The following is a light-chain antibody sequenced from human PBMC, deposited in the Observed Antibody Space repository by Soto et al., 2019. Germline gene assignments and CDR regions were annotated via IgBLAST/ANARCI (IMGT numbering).Light chain of an antibody. CDR2: FNSDGSH. Sequence: QLVLTQSPSASASLGASVKLTCTLSSGHSSYAIAWHQQQPEKGPRYVMKFNSDGSHSKGDGIPDRFSGSSSGAERYLTISSLQSEDEADYSCQTLGNGIVVFGGGTKLTVL. CDR3: QTLGNGIVV. CDR1: SGHSSYA. V-gene: IGLV4-69*01. J-gene: IGLJ2*01.